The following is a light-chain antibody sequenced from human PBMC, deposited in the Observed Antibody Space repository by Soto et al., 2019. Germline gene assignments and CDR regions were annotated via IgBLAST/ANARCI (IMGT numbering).Light chain of an antibody. V-gene: IGKV3-11*01. CDR1: QSVSRY. CDR2: DAS. J-gene: IGKJ4*01. Sequence: EIVLTQSPATLSLSPGERATLSCRASQSVSRYLAWYQQKPGQAPRLLIYDASNRATGIPTRFSGSGSGTDFTLTISSLEPEDFAVYYCQQRSNWALTVGGGTKVEIK. CDR3: QQRSNWALT.